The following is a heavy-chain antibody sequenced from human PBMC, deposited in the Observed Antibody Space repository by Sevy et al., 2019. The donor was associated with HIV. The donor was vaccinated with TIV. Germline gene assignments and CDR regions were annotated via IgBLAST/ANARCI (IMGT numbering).Heavy chain of an antibody. V-gene: IGHV3-15*01. CDR1: GFTFTDAW. D-gene: IGHD3-3*01. J-gene: IGHJ4*02. CDR3: SGTGTMSKMDY. Sequence: GGSLRLSCAASGFTFTDAWMTWVRQAPGKGLEWIGRIKSKAGGETTDYAAPVKGRFTISRDDSKTTLYLQMNSLKTEDTAVYYCSGTGTMSKMDYWGQGTLVTVSS. CDR2: IKSKAGGETT.